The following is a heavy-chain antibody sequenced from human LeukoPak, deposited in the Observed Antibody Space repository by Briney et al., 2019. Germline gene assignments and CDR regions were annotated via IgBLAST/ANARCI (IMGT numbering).Heavy chain of an antibody. Sequence: SETLSLTCAVYGGSFSGYYWSWIRQPPGKGLEWIGEINHSGSTNYNPSLKSRVTISVDTSKNQFSLNLTSVTTADTAVYYCAGTYDFWSGSLEFWGQGTLVTVSS. CDR2: INHSGST. CDR1: GGSFSGYY. D-gene: IGHD3-3*01. CDR3: AGTYDFWSGSLEF. V-gene: IGHV4-34*01. J-gene: IGHJ4*02.